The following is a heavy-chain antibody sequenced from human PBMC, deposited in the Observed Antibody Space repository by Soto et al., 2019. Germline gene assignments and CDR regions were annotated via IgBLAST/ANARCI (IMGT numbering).Heavy chain of an antibody. CDR1: GGSISSSSYY. Sequence: SETLSLTCTVSGGSISSSSYYWGWIRQPPGKGLEWIGSIYYSGSTYYNPSLKSRVTISVDTSKNQFSLKLSSVTAADSAVYYCARDSYHFDYWGQGTLVTVSS. CDR3: ARDSYHFDY. J-gene: IGHJ4*02. V-gene: IGHV4-39*07. CDR2: IYYSGST.